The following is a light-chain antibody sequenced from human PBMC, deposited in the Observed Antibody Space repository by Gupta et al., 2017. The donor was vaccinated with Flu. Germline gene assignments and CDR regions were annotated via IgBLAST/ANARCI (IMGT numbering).Light chain of an antibody. Sequence: NISCSGTSSDMATYNRVSWYQPPPGTALNLMIYEVSKRPAGVPSRFSGSKAGNTASLTISGLQTEDEADYYCSLYTSSGTVVFGGGTKLTVL. CDR3: SLYTSSGTVV. J-gene: IGLJ2*01. V-gene: IGLV2-18*01. CDR1: SSDMATYNR. CDR2: EVS.